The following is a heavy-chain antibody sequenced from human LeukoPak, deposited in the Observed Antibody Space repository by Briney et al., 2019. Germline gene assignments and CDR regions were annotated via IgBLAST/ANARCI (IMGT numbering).Heavy chain of an antibody. Sequence: PSETLSLTCSVSGGSIGSYYWSWIRQPPGKGLEWIGYIYYSGSANYNPSLKSRVTISVDTSKNQFSLKLSSVTAADTAVYYCARGVRYYGSGSYPLNWFDPWGQGTLVTVSS. CDR1: GGSIGSYY. CDR3: ARGVRYYGSGSYPLNWFDP. D-gene: IGHD3-10*01. CDR2: IYYSGSA. J-gene: IGHJ5*02. V-gene: IGHV4-59*01.